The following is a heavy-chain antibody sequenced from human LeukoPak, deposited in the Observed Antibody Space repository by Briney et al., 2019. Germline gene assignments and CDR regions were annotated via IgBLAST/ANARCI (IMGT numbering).Heavy chain of an antibody. CDR3: ARAVGYCSGGSCYSYYYHYMDV. Sequence: SQTLSLTCTVSGGSISSGSYYWSWIRQPAGKGLEWIGRIYTSGSTNYNPSLKSRVTISVDTSKNQFSLKLSSVAAADTAVYYCARAVGYCSGGSCYSYYYHYMDVWGKGTTVTVSS. J-gene: IGHJ6*03. CDR1: GGSISSGSYY. V-gene: IGHV4-61*02. D-gene: IGHD2-15*01. CDR2: IYTSGST.